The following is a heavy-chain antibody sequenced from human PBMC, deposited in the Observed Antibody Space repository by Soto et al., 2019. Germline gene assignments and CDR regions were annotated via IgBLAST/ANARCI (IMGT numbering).Heavy chain of an antibody. CDR3: ARVDSSGSLDY. Sequence: SETLSLTCTVSGGSISSGGYYWSWIRQPPGKGLDWIGSIYYSRSTYYNPSLKSRVTISVDTSKNQFSLKLNSVTAADTAVYYCARVDSSGSLDYWGQGTLVTVSS. D-gene: IGHD3-22*01. CDR1: GGSISSGGYY. CDR2: IYYSRST. V-gene: IGHV4-39*02. J-gene: IGHJ4*02.